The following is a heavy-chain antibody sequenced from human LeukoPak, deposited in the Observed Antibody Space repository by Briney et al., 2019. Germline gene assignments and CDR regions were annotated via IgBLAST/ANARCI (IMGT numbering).Heavy chain of an antibody. CDR1: GGSISSSSYY. J-gene: IGHJ4*02. D-gene: IGHD3-10*01. Sequence: PSETLSLTCTVSGGSISSSSYYWGWIRQPPGKGLEWIGSIYYSGSTYYNPSLKSRVTISVDTSKNQFSLKLSSVTAADTAVYYCARDFRSGSGTYDYWGQGTLVTVSS. CDR2: IYYSGST. CDR3: ARDFRSGSGTYDY. V-gene: IGHV4-39*07.